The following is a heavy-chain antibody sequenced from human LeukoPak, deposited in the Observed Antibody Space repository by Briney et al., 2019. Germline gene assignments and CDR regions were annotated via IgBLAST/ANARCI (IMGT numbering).Heavy chain of an antibody. CDR3: AREPVPRSSGLQY. D-gene: IGHD3-22*01. CDR2: IIPIFGTA. CDR1: GITFSYCT. V-gene: IGHV1-69*05. Sequence: GCSVKVSCKASGITFSYCTISWVRQAPGQGLEWMGRIIPIFGTADYAQTFQGGVTITTDESTSTPYMQLSSLRSEDTAVYYCAREPVPRSSGLQYWGQGTLVTVSS. J-gene: IGHJ4*02.